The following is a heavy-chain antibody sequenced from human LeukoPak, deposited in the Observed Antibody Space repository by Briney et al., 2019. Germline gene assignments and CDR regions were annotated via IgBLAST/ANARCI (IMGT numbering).Heavy chain of an antibody. J-gene: IGHJ5*02. Sequence: SETLSLTCAVYSGSFSGYYWSWIRQPPGQGLEWIGEINHSGSTNYNPSLKSRVTISVDTSKTQFSLKLGSVTAADTAVYYCARHFGGLRYFDWLFHSNWFDPWGQGTLVTVSS. CDR1: SGSFSGYY. CDR2: INHSGST. V-gene: IGHV4-34*01. D-gene: IGHD3-9*01. CDR3: ARHFGGLRYFDWLFHSNWFDP.